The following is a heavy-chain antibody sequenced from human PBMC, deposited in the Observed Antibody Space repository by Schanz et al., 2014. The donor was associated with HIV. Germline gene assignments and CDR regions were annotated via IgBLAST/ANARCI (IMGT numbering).Heavy chain of an antibody. CDR2: ISNDGSNK. V-gene: IGHV3-30*18. CDR1: GFSFDTFG. CDR3: AKAGLFFGQLWLGFFDY. J-gene: IGHJ4*02. D-gene: IGHD5-18*01. Sequence: VQLVESGGGVVQPGRSLRLSCAGSGFSFDTFGIHWVRQAPGKGLEWLAVISNDGSNKKYADSVKGRFTISRDNSKNTLYLQMKSLRPEDTAVYYCAKAGLFFGQLWLGFFDYWGQGAQVTVSS.